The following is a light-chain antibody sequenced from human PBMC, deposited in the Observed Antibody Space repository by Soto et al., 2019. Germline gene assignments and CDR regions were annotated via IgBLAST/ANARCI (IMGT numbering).Light chain of an antibody. CDR3: QQYNTWST. CDR1: QIVSNNY. CDR2: GAS. J-gene: IGKJ1*01. V-gene: IGKV3-20*01. Sequence: GFTQSPCTLSLSPGERATLSCRASQIVSNNYLAWYQQKPGQAPRLLIYGASNRATGIPDRFSGSGPGTDFTLTISSLQSEDFAVYYCQQYNTWSTFGQGTKVDIK.